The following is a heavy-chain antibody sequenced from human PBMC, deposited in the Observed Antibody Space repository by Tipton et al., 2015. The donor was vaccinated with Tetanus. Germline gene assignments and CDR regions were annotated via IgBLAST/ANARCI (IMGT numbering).Heavy chain of an antibody. CDR1: GYSFTSKW. J-gene: IGHJ6*02. CDR3: ARQDCSGGSCSLDV. CDR2: VYPGDSDP. Sequence: QLVQSGPEVKKSGESLKIPCKGSGYSFTSKWIGWVRQMPGKGLEWMGIVYPGDSDPRYSPSFQGQVTISADKSISAAYLQWSSLKASDTGIYYCARQDCSGGSCSLDVWGQGTTVTVSS. D-gene: IGHD2-15*01. V-gene: IGHV5-51*01.